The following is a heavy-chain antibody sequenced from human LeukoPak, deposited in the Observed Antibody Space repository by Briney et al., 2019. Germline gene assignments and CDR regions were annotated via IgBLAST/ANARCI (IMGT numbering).Heavy chain of an antibody. CDR2: ISTSGGTI. Sequence: GGSLRLSCAASGFTFSSSSMNWVRQAPEKGLEWVSYISTSGGTIYYADSVKGRFTISRDNAKNSLYLQMDSLRAEDTAVYYWGRHFPFDWWGQGTLVTVSS. D-gene: IGHD3-3*02. J-gene: IGHJ4*02. CDR1: GFTFSSSS. CDR3: GRHFPFDW. V-gene: IGHV3-48*01.